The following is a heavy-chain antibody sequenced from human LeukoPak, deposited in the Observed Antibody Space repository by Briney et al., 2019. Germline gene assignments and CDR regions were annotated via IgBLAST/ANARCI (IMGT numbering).Heavy chain of an antibody. J-gene: IGHJ4*02. CDR1: GFTFSSYS. D-gene: IGHD3-22*01. Sequence: PGGSLRLSCAASGFTFSSYSMNWVRQAPGKGLEWVSSISSSSSYIYYADSVKGRFTISRDNAKNSLYLQMNSLRAEDTAVYYCAKLRSGYYYHESYYFDYWGQGTLVTVSS. CDR2: ISSSSSYI. CDR3: AKLRSGYYYHESYYFDY. V-gene: IGHV3-21*01.